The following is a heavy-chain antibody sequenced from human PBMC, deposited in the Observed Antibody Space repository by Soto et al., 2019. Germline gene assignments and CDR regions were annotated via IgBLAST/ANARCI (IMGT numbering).Heavy chain of an antibody. Sequence: ASVKVSCKASGYTFTSYGISWVLQAPGQGLEWMGWIRAYNGNTNYAQKLQGRVTMTTDTSTRTAYMELRSLRSDDTAVYYCARVVPADDYYGMDVWGQGTTVTVSS. D-gene: IGHD2-2*01. CDR1: GYTFTSYG. CDR3: ARVVPADDYYGMDV. CDR2: IRAYNGNT. J-gene: IGHJ6*02. V-gene: IGHV1-18*01.